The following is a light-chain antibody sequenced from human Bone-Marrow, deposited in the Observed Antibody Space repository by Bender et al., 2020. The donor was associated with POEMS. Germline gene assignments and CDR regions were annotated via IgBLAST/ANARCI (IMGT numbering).Light chain of an antibody. Sequence: QSVLTQPASMSGSPGESITISCSGSSSDIGGYDYVSWYQQYPGSAPKLIIFDVSNRPSGVSHRFSGSKSGNTASLTISGLQAEDEADYYCSSYTSSSTLVVFGGGTKLTVL. J-gene: IGLJ2*01. CDR2: DVS. CDR3: SSYTSSSTLVV. V-gene: IGLV2-14*03. CDR1: SSDIGGYDY.